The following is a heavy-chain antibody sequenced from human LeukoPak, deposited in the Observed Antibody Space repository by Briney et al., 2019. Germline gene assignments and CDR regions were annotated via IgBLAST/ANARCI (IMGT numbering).Heavy chain of an antibody. J-gene: IGHJ3*01. V-gene: IGHV3-7*01. CDR2: IDEDGSET. CDR3: VRYGRRANDQPFDV. Sequence: GGSLRLSCEVSGFTFSNYWMMWVRQAPGKGLEWVASIDEDGSETNYVDSVTGRVTVSRDHAKNSLFLQMNSLRAEDTAVYYCVRYGRRANDQPFDVWGQGTMVTVSS. D-gene: IGHD1-1*01. CDR1: GFTFSNYW.